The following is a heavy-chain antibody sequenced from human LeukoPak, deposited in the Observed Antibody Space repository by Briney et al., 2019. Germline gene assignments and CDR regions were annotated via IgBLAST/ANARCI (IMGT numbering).Heavy chain of an antibody. J-gene: IGHJ4*02. V-gene: IGHV4-59*01. CDR2: IYYSGST. D-gene: IGHD6-13*01. Sequence: SSETLSLTCTVSGGSISSYYWSWIRQPPGKGLEWIGYIYYSGSTNYNPSLKSRVTISVDTSKNQFSLKLSSVTAADTAVYYCASLGIAAAGDFDYWGQGTLVTVSS. CDR3: ASLGIAAAGDFDY. CDR1: GGSISSYY.